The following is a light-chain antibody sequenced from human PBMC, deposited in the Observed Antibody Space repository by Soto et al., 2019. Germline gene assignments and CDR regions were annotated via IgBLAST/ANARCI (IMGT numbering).Light chain of an antibody. CDR3: GAWDDSLNGYV. CDR1: TSNIGSNT. CDR2: SND. Sequence: QSALTQPPSASGTAGQRVTISCSGSTSNIGSNTVNWYQQLPGTAPNTLIYSNDQNPSGVPDRFFGSKSGTSGALAISWRLSADEADYYCGAWDDSLNGYVFGTGTKVTVL. J-gene: IGLJ1*01. V-gene: IGLV1-44*01.